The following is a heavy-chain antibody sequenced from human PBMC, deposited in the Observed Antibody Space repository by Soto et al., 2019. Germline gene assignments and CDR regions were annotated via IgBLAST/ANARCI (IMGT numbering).Heavy chain of an antibody. CDR3: TTDGLSYYYYYGMDV. V-gene: IGHV3-15*07. CDR1: GFTFSNAW. D-gene: IGHD3-10*01. CDR2: IKSKTDGGAT. J-gene: IGHJ6*02. Sequence: GGSLRLSCAASGFTFSNAWMNWVRQAPGKGLEWVGRIKSKTDGGATDYAAPVKGRFTISRDDSKNTLYLQMNSLKTEDTAVYYCTTDGLSYYYYYGMDVWGQGTTVTVSS.